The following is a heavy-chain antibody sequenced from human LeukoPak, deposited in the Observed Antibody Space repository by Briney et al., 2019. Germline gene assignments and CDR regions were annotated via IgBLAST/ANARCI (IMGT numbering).Heavy chain of an antibody. Sequence: GGSLRLSCVASGFAFNTQAMHWVRQAPGKGLEWLAVMSLDGSSIYYADSVRGRFTISRDNSKNTLFLQMSSLRVEDTAIYYCAKRYSSSPELRYGMDVWGQGATVTVSS. J-gene: IGHJ6*02. CDR2: MSLDGSSI. CDR3: AKRYSSSPELRYGMDV. D-gene: IGHD6-13*01. CDR1: GFAFNTQA. V-gene: IGHV3-30*15.